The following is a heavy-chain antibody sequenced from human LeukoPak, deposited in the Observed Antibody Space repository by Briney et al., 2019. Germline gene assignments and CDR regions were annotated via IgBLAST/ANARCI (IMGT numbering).Heavy chain of an antibody. J-gene: IGHJ4*02. CDR3: ARGPFMTTVTTGREDY. Sequence: KPSETLSLTCAVYGGSFSGYYWSWIRQPPGKGLEWIGEINHSGSTNYNPSLKSRVTISVDTSKNQFSLKLSSVTAADTAVYYCARGPFMTTVTTGREDYWGQGTLVTASS. D-gene: IGHD4-11*01. CDR2: INHSGST. V-gene: IGHV4-34*01. CDR1: GGSFSGYY.